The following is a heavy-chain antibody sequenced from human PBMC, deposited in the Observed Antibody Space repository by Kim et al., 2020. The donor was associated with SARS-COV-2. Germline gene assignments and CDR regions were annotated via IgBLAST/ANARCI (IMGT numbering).Heavy chain of an antibody. V-gene: IGHV4-34*01. CDR2: ST. Sequence: STNYHPSLKSRVTISVDTSKNQFSLKLSSVTAADTAVYYCARGFGAAAGYWGQGTLVTVSS. CDR3: ARGFGAAAGY. D-gene: IGHD6-13*01. J-gene: IGHJ4*02.